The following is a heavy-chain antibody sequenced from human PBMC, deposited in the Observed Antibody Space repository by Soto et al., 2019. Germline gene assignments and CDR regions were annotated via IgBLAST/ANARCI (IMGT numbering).Heavy chain of an antibody. J-gene: IGHJ4*02. D-gene: IGHD4-17*01. CDR1: GCSISSSSYY. CDR3: ARVGYADYGYYFDY. Sequence: SETLSLTCTVSGCSISSSSYYWGWIRQPPGKGLEWIGSIYYSGSTYYNPSLKSRVTISVDTSKNQFSLKLSSVTAADPAVYYCARVGYADYGYYFDYWGQGTLVTVSS. CDR2: IYYSGST. V-gene: IGHV4-39*01.